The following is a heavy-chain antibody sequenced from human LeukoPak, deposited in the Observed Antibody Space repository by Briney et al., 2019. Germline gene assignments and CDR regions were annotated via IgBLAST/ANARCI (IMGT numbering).Heavy chain of an antibody. V-gene: IGHV3-21*01. D-gene: IGHD1-26*01. CDR3: ARGVVGATRSYYGMDV. Sequence: GGSLRLSCAASGFTFSSYSMNWVRQAPGKGLEWVSSISSSSSYIYYADSVKGRFTISRDNAKNSLYLQMNSPRAEDTAVYYCARGVVGATRSYYGMDVWGQGTTVTVSS. J-gene: IGHJ6*02. CDR1: GFTFSSYS. CDR2: ISSSSSYI.